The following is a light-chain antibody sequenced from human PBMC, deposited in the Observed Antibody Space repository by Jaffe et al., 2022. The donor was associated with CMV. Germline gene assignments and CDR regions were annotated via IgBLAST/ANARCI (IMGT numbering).Light chain of an antibody. Sequence: DIQMTQSPSTLSASVGDRVTITCRASQSISDWLAWYQQRPGEAPKLLIYKASTLQTGAPSRFSGSGYGTEFTLTISSLQPDDFATYYCQQYNDYSVFGQGTKLE. CDR3: QQYNDYSV. CDR1: QSISDW. CDR2: KAS. V-gene: IGKV1-5*03. J-gene: IGKJ2*01.